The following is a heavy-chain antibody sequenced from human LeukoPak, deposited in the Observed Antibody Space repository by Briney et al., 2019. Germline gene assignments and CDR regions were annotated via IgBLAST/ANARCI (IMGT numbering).Heavy chain of an antibody. V-gene: IGHV3-30*18. CDR2: ISDDGSST. J-gene: IGHJ2*01. CDR1: GFTLSNFG. Sequence: GRSLRLSCTASGFTLSNFGMHWVRQAPGEGLEWVAVISDDGSSTFYADSVKGRFTISRDNSKNTLYLQLNSLRPEDTAVYYCAKDADTATIIYWYFDLWGRGTLVTVSS. D-gene: IGHD5-18*01. CDR3: AKDADTATIIYWYFDL.